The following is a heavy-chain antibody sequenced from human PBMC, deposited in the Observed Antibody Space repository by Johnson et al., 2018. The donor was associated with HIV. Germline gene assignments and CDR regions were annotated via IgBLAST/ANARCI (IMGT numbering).Heavy chain of an antibody. CDR3: AKLIPDSGSLRTGPPREAFDI. D-gene: IGHD1-26*01. V-gene: IGHV3-30*02. Sequence: VQLVESGGGLVQPGGSLKLSCAASGFTFSGSAMHWVRQAPGKGLEWVAFIRYDGSNKYYADSVKGRFTISRDNSKNTLYLQMNSLRAEDTAVYYCAKLIPDSGSLRTGPPREAFDIWGQGTMVTVSS. CDR2: IRYDGSNK. J-gene: IGHJ3*02. CDR1: GFTFSGSA.